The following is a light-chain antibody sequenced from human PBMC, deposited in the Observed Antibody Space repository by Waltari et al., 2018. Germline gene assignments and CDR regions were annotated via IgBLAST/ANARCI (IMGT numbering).Light chain of an antibody. CDR3: CSYAGSSSPRL. Sequence: SPFTQPPPCPGSLGQPSPTSATGPTRVVENFTFFPCYQLHPGKAPKLLIFEATKRPSGISYHFSGSKSGNTASLTISGLQAEDEADYFCCSYAGSSSPRLFGGGTKLSVL. V-gene: IGLV2-23*01. CDR2: EAT. CDR1: TRVVENFTF. J-gene: IGLJ3*02.